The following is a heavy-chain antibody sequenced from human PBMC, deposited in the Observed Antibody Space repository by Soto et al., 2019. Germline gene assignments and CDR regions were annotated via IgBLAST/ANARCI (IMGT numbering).Heavy chain of an antibody. V-gene: IGHV4-30-4*01. D-gene: IGHD3-3*01. CDR3: ARAHYDFWSGYPIASDY. CDR1: GGSISSGDYY. J-gene: IGHJ4*02. Sequence: SETLSLTCTVSGGSISSGDYYWSWIRQPPRKGLEWIGYIYYSGSTYYNPSLKSRVTISVDTSKNQFSLKLSSVTAADTAVYYCARAHYDFWSGYPIASDYWGQGTLVTVSS. CDR2: IYYSGST.